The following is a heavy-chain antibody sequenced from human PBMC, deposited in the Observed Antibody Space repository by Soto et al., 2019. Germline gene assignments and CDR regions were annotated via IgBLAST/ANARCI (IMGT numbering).Heavy chain of an antibody. Sequence: ASVKVSCKASGGTFSSYAISWVRQAPGQGLEWMGGIIPTFGTANYAQKFQGRVTITADESTSTAYMELSSLRSEDTAVYYCARVGTGTTGHYYYYYGMDVWGQGTTVTVSS. CDR3: ARVGTGTTGHYYYYYGMDV. D-gene: IGHD1-7*01. CDR2: IIPTFGTA. V-gene: IGHV1-69*13. J-gene: IGHJ6*02. CDR1: GGTFSSYA.